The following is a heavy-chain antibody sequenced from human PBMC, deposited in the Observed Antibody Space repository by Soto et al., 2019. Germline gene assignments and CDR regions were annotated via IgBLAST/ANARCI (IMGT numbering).Heavy chain of an antibody. CDR2: ISYDGSNK. V-gene: IGHV3-30*18. CDR1: GFTFSSYG. Sequence: GGSLRLSCAASGFTFSSYGMHWVRQAPGKGLEWVAVISYDGSNKYYADSVKGRFTISRDNSKNTLYLQMNSLRAEDTAVYYCAKDRYGDSKYYYYYMDVWGKGTTVTVSS. D-gene: IGHD4-17*01. J-gene: IGHJ6*03. CDR3: AKDRYGDSKYYYYYMDV.